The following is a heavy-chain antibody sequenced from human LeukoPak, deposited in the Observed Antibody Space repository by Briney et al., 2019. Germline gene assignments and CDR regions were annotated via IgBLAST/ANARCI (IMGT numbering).Heavy chain of an antibody. CDR1: GYTFTGYY. CDR2: INPNSGGT. J-gene: IGHJ4*02. Sequence: ASVKVSCKASGYTFTGYYMHWVRQAPGQGLEWMGWINPNSGGTNYAQKFQGRATMTRDTSISTAYMELSSLRSEDTAVYYCATPSEGYSYEYYFDYWGQGTLVTVSS. CDR3: ATPSEGYSYEYYFDY. V-gene: IGHV1-2*02. D-gene: IGHD5-18*01.